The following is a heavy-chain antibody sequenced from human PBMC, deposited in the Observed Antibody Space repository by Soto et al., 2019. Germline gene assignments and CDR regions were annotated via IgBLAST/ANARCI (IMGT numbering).Heavy chain of an antibody. V-gene: IGHV4-30-4*01. D-gene: IGHD3-9*01. J-gene: IGHJ6*02. CDR3: ARARPYDIFTDYYGMDV. CDR2: IYYRGST. Sequence: TSEILSLTCTVSGGSISSGNYYWSWIRQPPGKGLEWIGYIYYRGSTYYNPSLKSRVTISVDTSKNQFSLKLSSVTAADTAVYYCARARPYDIFTDYYGMDVWGQGTTVTVSS. CDR1: GGSISSGNYY.